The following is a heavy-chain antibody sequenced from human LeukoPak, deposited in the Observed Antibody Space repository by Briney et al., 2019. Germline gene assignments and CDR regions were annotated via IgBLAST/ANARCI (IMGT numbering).Heavy chain of an antibody. D-gene: IGHD3-16*02. Sequence: GESLKISCRGSGYSFTSYWIGWVRQMPGKGLEWMGRIDPSDSYTNYSPSFQGHVTISADKSISTASLQWSSLKASDTAMYYCVRLGELSALLWGQGTMVTVSS. J-gene: IGHJ3*01. CDR3: VRLGELSALL. CDR2: IDPSDSYT. CDR1: GYSFTSYW. V-gene: IGHV5-10-1*01.